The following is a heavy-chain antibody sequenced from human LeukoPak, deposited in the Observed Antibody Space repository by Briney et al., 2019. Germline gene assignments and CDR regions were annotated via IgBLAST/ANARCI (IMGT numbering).Heavy chain of an antibody. D-gene: IGHD6-13*01. CDR2: IYYSGST. Sequence: PSETLSLTCTVSGGSISNYYWSWIRQPPGKGLEWIGYIYYSGSTNYAPSLESRVTISVDTSKNQFSLNLSSVTAADTAVYYCARDSSPADYWGQGTLVTVSS. CDR3: ARDSSPADY. J-gene: IGHJ4*02. CDR1: GGSISNYY. V-gene: IGHV4-59*12.